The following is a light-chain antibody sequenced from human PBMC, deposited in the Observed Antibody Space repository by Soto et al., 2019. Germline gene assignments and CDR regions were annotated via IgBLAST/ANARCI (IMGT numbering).Light chain of an antibody. CDR1: SSNIGSNY. CDR3: AAWDDRLSAAV. Sequence: QSVLTQPPSASGTPGQRVTISCSGSSSNIGSNYVYWYQQLPGTAPKLLIYRNNQRPSGVPDRFSGSKSGTSASLAISGLRSDDEADYYCAAWDDRLSAAVFGGGTQLPVL. CDR2: RNN. J-gene: IGLJ7*01. V-gene: IGLV1-47*01.